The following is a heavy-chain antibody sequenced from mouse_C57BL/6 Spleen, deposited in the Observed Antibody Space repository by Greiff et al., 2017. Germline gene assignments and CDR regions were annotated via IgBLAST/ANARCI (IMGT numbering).Heavy chain of an antibody. CDR3: ARLGDDYDWFAY. V-gene: IGHV1-53*01. CDR2: ISPSNGGT. Sequence: QVQLQQPGTELVKPGASVKLSCKASGYTFTSYWMHWVKQRPGQGLEWIGNISPSNGGTNYNEKFKSKATLTVDKSSSTAYMQLSLLTSEDSAVYYCARLGDDYDWFAYWGQGTLVTVSA. D-gene: IGHD2-4*01. J-gene: IGHJ3*01. CDR1: GYTFTSYW.